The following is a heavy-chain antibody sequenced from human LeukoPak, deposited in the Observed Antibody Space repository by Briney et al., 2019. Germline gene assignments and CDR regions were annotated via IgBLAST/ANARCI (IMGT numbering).Heavy chain of an antibody. D-gene: IGHD6-13*01. J-gene: IGHJ4*02. CDR3: ATASGGWYRYYFDS. Sequence: AGSLRLSCAASGLTFSNYEMNWVRQAPGKGLEWLSYISSSSNMIFYAESVKGRFTISRDNAKNSLYLQMNSLGAEDTAIYYCATASGGWYRYYFDSWGQGILVTVSS. CDR1: GLTFSNYE. CDR2: ISSSSNMI. V-gene: IGHV3-48*03.